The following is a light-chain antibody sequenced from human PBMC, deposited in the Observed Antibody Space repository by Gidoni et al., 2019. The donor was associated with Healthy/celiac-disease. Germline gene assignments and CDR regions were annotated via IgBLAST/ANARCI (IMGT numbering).Light chain of an antibody. J-gene: IGKJ4*01. CDR3: QQSYSTPRT. Sequence: QMTQSPSSLSASVGDRVTITCRASQSISSYLNWYQQKPGKAPKLLIYAASSLQSGVPSRFSGSGSGTDFTLTISSLQPEDFATYYCQQSYSTPRTFGGGTKVEIK. CDR2: AAS. CDR1: QSISSY. V-gene: IGKV1-39*01.